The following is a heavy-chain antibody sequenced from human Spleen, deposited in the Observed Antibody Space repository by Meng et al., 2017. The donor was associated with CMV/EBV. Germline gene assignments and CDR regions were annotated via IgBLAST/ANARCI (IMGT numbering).Heavy chain of an antibody. Sequence: GESLKISCIASGFTFSSYGMHWVRQAQGKGLDWVAFIRYDGSNKYYADSVKGRFTISRDNSKNTLSLQMNRLRAEDTAVYYCAKEPHYDFWRGGGYGMDVWGQGTTVTVSS. D-gene: IGHD3-3*01. V-gene: IGHV3-30*02. CDR2: IRYDGSNK. J-gene: IGHJ6*02. CDR1: GFTFSSYG. CDR3: AKEPHYDFWRGGGYGMDV.